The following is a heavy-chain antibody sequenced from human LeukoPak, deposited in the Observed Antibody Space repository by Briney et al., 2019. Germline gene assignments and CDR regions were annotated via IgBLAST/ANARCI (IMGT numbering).Heavy chain of an antibody. CDR1: GFTFSSYA. CDR2: ISYDGSNK. D-gene: IGHD3-16*01. V-gene: IGHV3-30-3*01. CDR3: ASQGGGY. Sequence: GGSLRLSCAASGFTFSSYAMHWVRQAPGKGLEWVAVISYDGSNKYYADSVKGRFTISRDNSKNTLYLQMNSLRAEDTAVYYCASQGGGYWGQGTLVTVSS. J-gene: IGHJ4*02.